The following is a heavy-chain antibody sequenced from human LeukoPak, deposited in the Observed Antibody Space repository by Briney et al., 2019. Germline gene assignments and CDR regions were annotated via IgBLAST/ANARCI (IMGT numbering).Heavy chain of an antibody. CDR1: GFTFSSYG. CDR2: IWYDGSNK. D-gene: IGHD2-2*01. J-gene: IGHJ1*01. V-gene: IGHV3-33*01. CDR3: ARDTSGTVDV. Sequence: GGSLRLSCAASGFTFSSYGMHWVRQAPGKGLEWVAVIWYDGSNKYYADSVRGRSTISRDNSKHTLHLNMNSLRPEDTALYFCARDTSGTVDVWGQGTLVTVSS.